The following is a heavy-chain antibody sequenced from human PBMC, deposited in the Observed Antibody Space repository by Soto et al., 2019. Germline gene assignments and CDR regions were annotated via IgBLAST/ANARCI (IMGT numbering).Heavy chain of an antibody. Sequence: PGGSLRLSCAASGFTFSSYAMSWGRQAPGEGREWVSAISGSGGSTYYADPGKGRFTISRENSKNTLYLQMNSLRAEDTAVYYCAKEGQLGQALHYLDYWGQGTLGTVSS. CDR1: GFTFSSYA. CDR2: ISGSGGST. J-gene: IGHJ4*02. CDR3: AKEGQLGQALHYLDY. V-gene: IGHV3-23*01. D-gene: IGHD6-6*01.